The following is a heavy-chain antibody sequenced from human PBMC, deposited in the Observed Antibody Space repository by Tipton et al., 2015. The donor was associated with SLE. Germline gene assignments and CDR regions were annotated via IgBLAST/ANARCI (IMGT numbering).Heavy chain of an antibody. J-gene: IGHJ3*01. CDR2: IYYSGST. V-gene: IGHV4-59*08. D-gene: IGHD6-19*01. CDR3: ARHQAVAGSSAFDS. CDR1: GGSISNYY. Sequence: TLSLTCTVSGGSISNYYWSWIRQPPGKGLEWIGYIYYSGSTNYNPSLKSRVTISVDTSKNHFSLKLNSVTATDTAVYYCARHQAVAGSSAFDSWGQGTLVTVSS.